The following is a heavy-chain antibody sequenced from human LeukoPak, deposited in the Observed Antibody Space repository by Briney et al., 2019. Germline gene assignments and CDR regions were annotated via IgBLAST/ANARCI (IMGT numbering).Heavy chain of an antibody. CDR3: ARDNGEYDY. D-gene: IGHD2-8*01. V-gene: IGHV3-30*03. CDR1: GFTFSNYG. J-gene: IGHJ4*02. CDR2: ILHDGSYK. Sequence: GGSLRLSCAASGFTFSNYGMHWVRQAPGKGLEWVAYILHDGSYKQYADSVKGRFTISRDNSENSQYLQMDSLRAEDTAVYYCARDNGEYDYWGQGTLVTVSS.